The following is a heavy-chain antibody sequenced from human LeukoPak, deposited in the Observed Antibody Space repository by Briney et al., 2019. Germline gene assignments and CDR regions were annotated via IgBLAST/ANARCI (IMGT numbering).Heavy chain of an antibody. CDR2: IKGDGSST. V-gene: IGHV3-74*01. CDR3: VGDPDYGGYSRFDY. J-gene: IGHJ4*02. Sequence: GGSLRLSCAASGFTFSTDWMHWVRQAPGKGLVWVSRIKGDGSSTSYADSVKGRFTISRDNDKNTLYLQMNSLRGEDTAVYYCVGDPDYGGYSRFDYWGQGTLVTVSS. D-gene: IGHD4-23*01. CDR1: GFTFSTDW.